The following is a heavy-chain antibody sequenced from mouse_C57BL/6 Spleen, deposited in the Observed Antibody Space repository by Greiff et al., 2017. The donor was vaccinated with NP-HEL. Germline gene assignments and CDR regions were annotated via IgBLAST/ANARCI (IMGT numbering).Heavy chain of an antibody. CDR1: GFTFNSYT. CDR3: ARHYGNSIYYAMDY. Sequence: EVQLVESGGGLVKPGGSLKLSCAASGFTFNSYTMSWVRQTPEKRLEWVATISGGGGNTYYPDSVKGRFTISRDNAKNTLYLQMSSLRSEDTALYYCARHYGNSIYYAMDYWGQGTSVTVSS. J-gene: IGHJ4*01. D-gene: IGHD2-1*01. V-gene: IGHV5-9*01. CDR2: ISGGGGNT.